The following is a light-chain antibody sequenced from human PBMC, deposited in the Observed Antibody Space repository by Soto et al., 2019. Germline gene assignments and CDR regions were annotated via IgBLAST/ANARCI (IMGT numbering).Light chain of an antibody. CDR3: QQYNDWPLT. J-gene: IGKJ4*01. CDR2: DAS. Sequence: EIVMTQSPATLSLSPGERATLSCRASQSLSGNLAWFQQKPGQAPRLLIYDASTRATGIPARFSGSGSATEFTLTISSLQSEDFAVYYCQQYNDWPLTFGGGTKVDIK. V-gene: IGKV3-15*01. CDR1: QSLSGN.